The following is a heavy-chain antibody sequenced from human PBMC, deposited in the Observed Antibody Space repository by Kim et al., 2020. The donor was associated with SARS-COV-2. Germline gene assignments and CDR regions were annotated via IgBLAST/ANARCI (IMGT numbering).Heavy chain of an antibody. J-gene: IGHJ3*02. D-gene: IGHD3-10*01. V-gene: IGHV3-21*01. Sequence: DAVKGRFAISRDNAKNSLYLQMNSLRAEDTAVYYCARDLALWFGDCAFDIWGRGTMVTVSS. CDR3: ARDLALWFGDCAFDI.